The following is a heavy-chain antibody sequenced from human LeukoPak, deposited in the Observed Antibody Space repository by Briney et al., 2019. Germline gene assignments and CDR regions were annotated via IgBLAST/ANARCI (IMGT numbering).Heavy chain of an antibody. CDR3: ARDGTPIYSSGWVYMDV. CDR2: ISASSTNV. V-gene: IGHV3-21*01. Sequence: GSLRLSCAASGFTFDSHTVIWVRQAPGKGLEWVASISASSTNVFYADSVEGRFTISRDNAKNSLYLQMNSLRGEDTAVYYCARDGTPIYSSGWVYMDVWGEGTTVTISS. CDR1: GFTFDSHT. D-gene: IGHD6-25*01. J-gene: IGHJ6*04.